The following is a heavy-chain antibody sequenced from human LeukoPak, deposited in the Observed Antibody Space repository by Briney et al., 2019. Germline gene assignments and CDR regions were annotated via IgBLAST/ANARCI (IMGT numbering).Heavy chain of an antibody. CDR2: ISSSSSYI. CDR3: ARDSDPSCGDLTTNYYYYGMDV. V-gene: IGHV3-21*01. CDR1: GFTFSSYS. J-gene: IGHJ6*02. D-gene: IGHD2-15*01. Sequence: GGSLRLSCAASGFTFSSYSMNWVRQAPGKGLEWVSSISSSSSYIYYADSVKGRFTISRDNAKNSLYLQMNSLRAEDTAVYYCARDSDPSCGDLTTNYYYYGMDVWGQGTTVTVSS.